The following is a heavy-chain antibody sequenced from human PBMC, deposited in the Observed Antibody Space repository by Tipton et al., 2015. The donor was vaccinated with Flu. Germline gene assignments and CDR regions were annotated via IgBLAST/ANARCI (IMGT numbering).Heavy chain of an antibody. Sequence: RSLRLSCTASGFTFGDYAMSWFRQAPGKGLEWVGFIRSKAYGGTTEYAASVKGRFTISRDDSKSIAYLQMNSLKTEDTAVYYCTRADDFWSGYHFDYWGQGTLVTVSS. CDR2: IRSKAYGGTT. V-gene: IGHV3-49*03. CDR1: GFTFGDYA. D-gene: IGHD3-3*01. J-gene: IGHJ4*02. CDR3: TRADDFWSGYHFDY.